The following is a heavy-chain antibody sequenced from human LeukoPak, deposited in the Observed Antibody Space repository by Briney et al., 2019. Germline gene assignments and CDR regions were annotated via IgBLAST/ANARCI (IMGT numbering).Heavy chain of an antibody. CDR2: IRYDGSNK. CDR3: AKDAGSGWYN. Sequence: GGSLRLSCAASGFTFSSYSMNWVRQAPGKGLEWVAFIRYDGSNKYYADSVKGRFTISRDNSKNTLYLQMNSLRAEDTAVYYCAKDAGSGWYNWGQGTLVTVSS. J-gene: IGHJ4*02. D-gene: IGHD6-19*01. CDR1: GFTFSSYS. V-gene: IGHV3-30*02.